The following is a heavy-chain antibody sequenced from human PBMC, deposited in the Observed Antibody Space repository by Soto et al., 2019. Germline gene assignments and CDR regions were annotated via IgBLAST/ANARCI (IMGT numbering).Heavy chain of an antibody. CDR3: ARGQEGIVATH. J-gene: IGHJ4*02. CDR1: GGSLTGYY. V-gene: IGHV4-34*01. Sequence: QVQLQQWGAGLLKPSETLSLTCTVNGGSLTGYYWSWIRQPPGKGLEWIGEVKDGGSTNYSPSLRGPDAISADTSKNHFSLRLNSVTAADTAVYFCARGQEGIVATHWDQGALVTVSS. D-gene: IGHD5-12*01. CDR2: VKDGGST.